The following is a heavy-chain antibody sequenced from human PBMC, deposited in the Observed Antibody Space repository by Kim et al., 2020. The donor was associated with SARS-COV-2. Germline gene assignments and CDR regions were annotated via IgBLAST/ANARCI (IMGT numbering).Heavy chain of an antibody. Sequence: SVKVSCKASGGTFSSYAISWVRKAPGQGLEWMGRIIPILGIANYAQKFQGRVTITADKSTSTAYMELSSLRSEDTAVYYCAKGGDDYVWGSYRYTPPRASYNWFDPWGQGTLVTVSS. J-gene: IGHJ5*02. D-gene: IGHD3-16*02. CDR2: IIPILGIA. CDR3: AKGGDDYVWGSYRYTPPRASYNWFDP. CDR1: GGTFSSYA. V-gene: IGHV1-69*04.